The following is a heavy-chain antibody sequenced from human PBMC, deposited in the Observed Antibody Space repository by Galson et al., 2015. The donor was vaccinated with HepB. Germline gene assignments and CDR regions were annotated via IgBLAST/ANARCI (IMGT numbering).Heavy chain of an antibody. D-gene: IGHD5-18*01. CDR1: GGAFTNYA. J-gene: IGHJ6*02. V-gene: IGHV1-69*13. Sequence: SVKVSCKASGGAFTNYAINWVRQAPGQGLEWMGGIIPIFGTSHYAQKFQGRVTITADESTTTVYMDLSGLRSEDTAVYYCASLRLERGYSYGVVYYLGLDVWGQGTTVTVSS. CDR3: ASLRLERGYSYGVVYYLGLDV. CDR2: IIPIFGTS.